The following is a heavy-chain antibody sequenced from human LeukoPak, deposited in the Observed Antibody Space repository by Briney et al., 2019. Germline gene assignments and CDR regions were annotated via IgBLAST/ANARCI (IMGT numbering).Heavy chain of an antibody. V-gene: IGHV1-2*02. CDR2: INPNGGAT. D-gene: IGHD4-23*01. Sequence: ASVKVSCKASGYTFTGHYIHWMRQAPGQGLEWMGWINPNGGATRFAQKFQGRVTMTRDTSITTAYMDLTSLRSDDTAVYYCSRDRAGGSMNAFDVWGQGTLVTVSS. CDR3: SRDRAGGSMNAFDV. CDR1: GYTFTGHY. J-gene: IGHJ3*01.